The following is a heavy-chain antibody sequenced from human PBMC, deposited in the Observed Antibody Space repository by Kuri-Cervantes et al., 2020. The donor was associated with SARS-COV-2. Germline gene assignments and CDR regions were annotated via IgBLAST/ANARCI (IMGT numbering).Heavy chain of an antibody. J-gene: IGHJ6*03. D-gene: IGHD5-18*01. Sequence: ASVKVSCKAPETTFPNYDINWVRQATGQGLEWMGMVKTNSGNTLYAQIFQGRVTITTDESTSTAYMELSSLRSEDTAVYYCARVVQLWSDYYYYYYMDVWGKGTTVTVSS. V-gene: IGHV1-8*01. CDR3: ARVVQLWSDYYYYYYMDV. CDR2: VKTNSGNT. CDR1: ETTFPNYD.